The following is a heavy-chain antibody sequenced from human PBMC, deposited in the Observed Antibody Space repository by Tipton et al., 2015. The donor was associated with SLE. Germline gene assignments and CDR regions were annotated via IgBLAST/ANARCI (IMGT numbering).Heavy chain of an antibody. D-gene: IGHD3-3*01. CDR1: GGSISSYY. Sequence: TLSLTCTVSGGSISSYYWSWIRQPPGKGLEWIGYIYYSGSTNYNPSLKSRVTISVDTSKNQFSLKLSSVTAADTAVYYCARSNFITIFGVVKTHYFDYWGQGTLVTVSS. V-gene: IGHV4-59*01. J-gene: IGHJ4*02. CDR2: IYYSGST. CDR3: ARSNFITIFGVVKTHYFDY.